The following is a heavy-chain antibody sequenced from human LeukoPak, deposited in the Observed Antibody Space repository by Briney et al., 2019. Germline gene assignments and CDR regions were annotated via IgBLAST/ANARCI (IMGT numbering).Heavy chain of an antibody. CDR2: TSGSGGST. CDR3: AKAACSSTSCQYYYYYGMDV. D-gene: IGHD2-2*01. J-gene: IGHJ6*02. V-gene: IGHV3-23*01. CDR1: GFTFSTYA. Sequence: GGSLRLSCAASGFTFSTYAMSWVRQAPGKGLEWVSDTSGSGGSTYYADSVKGRFTISRDNSKNTLYLQMNSLRAEDTAVYYSAKAACSSTSCQYYYYYGMDVWGQGTTVTVSS.